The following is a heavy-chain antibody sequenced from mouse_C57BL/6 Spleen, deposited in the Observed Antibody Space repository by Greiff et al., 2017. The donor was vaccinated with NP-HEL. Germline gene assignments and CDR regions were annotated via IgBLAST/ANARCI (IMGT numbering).Heavy chain of an antibody. D-gene: IGHD2-4*01. CDR3: ARSRDNDVSYGSSEV. J-gene: IGHJ1*03. V-gene: IGHV1-69*01. CDR1: GYTFTSYW. Sequence: QVQLQQPGAELVMPGASVKLSCKASGYTFTSYWMHWVKQRPGQGLEWIGEIDPSDSYTNYNQKFKGKSTLTVDKSSSTAYMQLSSLTSEDSAVYYGARSRDNDVSYGSSEVGGTGTTVTASS. CDR2: IDPSDSYT.